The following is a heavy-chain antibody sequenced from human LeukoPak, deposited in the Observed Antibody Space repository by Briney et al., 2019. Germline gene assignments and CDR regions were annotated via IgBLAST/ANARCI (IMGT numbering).Heavy chain of an antibody. Sequence: GGSLRLSCAVSGFTFSTYSMTWVRQAPGKGLEWVSSISSSGGYIYYADSVKGRFTVSRDNAKNSLYLQVNSLRSEDTAVYYCASRNRRYGSGPYAFDIWGQGTMVTVSS. J-gene: IGHJ3*02. CDR1: GFTFSTYS. CDR3: ASRNRRYGSGPYAFDI. CDR2: ISSSGGYI. D-gene: IGHD3-10*01. V-gene: IGHV3-21*04.